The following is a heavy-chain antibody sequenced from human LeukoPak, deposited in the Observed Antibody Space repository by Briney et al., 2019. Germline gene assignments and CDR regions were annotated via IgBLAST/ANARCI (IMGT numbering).Heavy chain of an antibody. V-gene: IGHV7-4-1*02. CDR2: INTNTGNP. CDR3: ARGSYDSSGYYGNFAL. CDR1: GYTFTSYA. J-gene: IGHJ2*01. Sequence: ASVKVSCKASGYTFTSYAMNWVRQAPGQGLEWMGRINTNTGNPTYAQGFTGRFVFSLDTSVSTAYLQISSLKAEDTAVYYCARGSYDSSGYYGNFALWGRGTLVTVSS. D-gene: IGHD3-22*01.